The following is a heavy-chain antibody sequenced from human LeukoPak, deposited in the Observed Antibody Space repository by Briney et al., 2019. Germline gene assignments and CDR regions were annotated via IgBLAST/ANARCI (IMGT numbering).Heavy chain of an antibody. CDR3: ARISYCTNGVCYASAFDI. Sequence: PSETLSLTCAVYGGPFSGYYWSWIRQPPGKGLEWIGEINHSGSTNYNPSLKSRVTISVDTSKNQFSLKLSSVTAADTAVYYCARISYCTNGVCYASAFDIWGQGTMVTVSS. CDR2: INHSGST. V-gene: IGHV4-34*01. CDR1: GGPFSGYY. D-gene: IGHD2-8*01. J-gene: IGHJ3*02.